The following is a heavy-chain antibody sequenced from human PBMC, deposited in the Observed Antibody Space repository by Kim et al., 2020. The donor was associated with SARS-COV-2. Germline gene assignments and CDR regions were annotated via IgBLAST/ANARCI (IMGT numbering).Heavy chain of an antibody. J-gene: IGHJ3*02. D-gene: IGHD2-2*01. Sequence: SLKSRVTISVDTSKNQFSLKLSSVTAADTAVYYCARDVNMVPALRNAFDIWGQGTMVTVSS. CDR3: ARDVNMVPALRNAFDI. V-gene: IGHV4-59*01.